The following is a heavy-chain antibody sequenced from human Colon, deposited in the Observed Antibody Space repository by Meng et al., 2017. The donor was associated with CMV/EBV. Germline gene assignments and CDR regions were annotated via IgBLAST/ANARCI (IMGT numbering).Heavy chain of an antibody. V-gene: IGHV1-2*06. CDR2: VNPKTGST. J-gene: IGHJ5*01. D-gene: IGHD3-16*01. CDR1: GYTLTEYF. CDR3: VRSGEWLFWFDS. Sequence: CQGSGYTLTEYFLHWLRKAPGKGPEWMGRVNPKTGSTNYAQNFQGRVSMTADTSISTTYLDLRGLTSDDSAVYYCVRSGEWLFWFDSWGQGTLVTVSS.